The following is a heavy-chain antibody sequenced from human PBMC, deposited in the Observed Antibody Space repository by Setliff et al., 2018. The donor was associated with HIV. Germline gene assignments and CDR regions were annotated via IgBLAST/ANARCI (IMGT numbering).Heavy chain of an antibody. CDR3: AREIYGGNSRPFDY. V-gene: IGHV4-59*01. J-gene: IGHJ4*02. CDR1: GGSTTSYY. CDR2: IYYNGNT. Sequence: SETLSLTCSFSGGSTTSYYWSWIRQPPGKGLEWIGYIYYNGNTNYNPSLKSRVTISVDTSKNQLSLKLSSVTAADTAVYYCAREIYGGNSRPFDYWGQGTLVTVSS. D-gene: IGHD4-17*01.